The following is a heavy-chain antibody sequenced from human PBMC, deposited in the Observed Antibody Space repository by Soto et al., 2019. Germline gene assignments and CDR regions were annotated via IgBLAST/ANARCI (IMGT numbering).Heavy chain of an antibody. V-gene: IGHV3-15*01. J-gene: IGHJ6*02. CDR3: TTVSFGGSRSYAV. D-gene: IGHD3-16*01. Sequence: EVQLVESGGGLVKPGGSLRLSCAASGLTFSNAWMTWVRQAPGKGLDWVGRIKSKTEGGTTDYAAPVKGRFTISRDDSKTTVYFQMNSLKTEDTSMYYGTTVSFGGSRSYAVWHQGTTVAVSS. CDR1: GLTFSNAW. CDR2: IKSKTEGGTT.